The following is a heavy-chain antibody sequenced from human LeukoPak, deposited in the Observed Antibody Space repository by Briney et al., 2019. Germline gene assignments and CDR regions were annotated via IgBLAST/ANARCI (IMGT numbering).Heavy chain of an antibody. V-gene: IGHV3-64D*06. CDR3: VKGSGHQYNWFDP. Sequence: GGSLRLSCSASGFTFSSYAMHWVRQAPGKGLEYVSAISSNGGSTYYADSMKGRFTISRDNSKNTLYLQMSSLRAEDTAVYYCVKGSGHQYNWFDPWGQGTLVTVSS. CDR1: GFTFSSYA. D-gene: IGHD6-19*01. CDR2: ISSNGGST. J-gene: IGHJ5*02.